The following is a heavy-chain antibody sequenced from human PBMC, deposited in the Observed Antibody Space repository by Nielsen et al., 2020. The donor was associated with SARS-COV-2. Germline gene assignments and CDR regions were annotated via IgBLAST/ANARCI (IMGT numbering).Heavy chain of an antibody. CDR1: GGTFSSYA. V-gene: IGHV1-69*13. J-gene: IGHJ4*02. Sequence: SVKVSCKASGGTFSSYAISWVRQAPGQGLEWMGGIIPIFGTANYAQKFQGRVTITADESTSTAYMELSSLRSEDTAVYYCARREMATMSIDYWGQGTLVTVSS. CDR3: ARREMATMSIDY. D-gene: IGHD5-24*01. CDR2: IIPIFGTA.